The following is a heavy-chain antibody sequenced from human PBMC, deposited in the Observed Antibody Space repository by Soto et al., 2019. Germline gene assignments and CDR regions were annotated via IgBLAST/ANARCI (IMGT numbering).Heavy chain of an antibody. CDR3: ARDRSVPMITFGGVMHYYYYGMDV. CDR1: GFTFSSYS. V-gene: IGHV3-21*01. J-gene: IGHJ6*02. Sequence: EVQLVESGGGLVKPGGSLRLSCAASGFTFSSYSMNWVRQAPGKGLEWVSSISSSSSYIYYADSVKGRFTISRDNAKNSLYLQMNSLRAEDTAVYYCARDRSVPMITFGGVMHYYYYGMDVWGQGTTVTVSS. D-gene: IGHD3-16*01. CDR2: ISSSSSYI.